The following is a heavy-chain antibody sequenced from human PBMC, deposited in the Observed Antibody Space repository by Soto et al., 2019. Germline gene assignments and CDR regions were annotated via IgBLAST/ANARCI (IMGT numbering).Heavy chain of an antibody. Sequence: QVQLQESGPGLVKPSQTLSLTCTVSGGSISSGDYYWSWIRQPPGKGLEWIGYIYYSGSTYYNPSLKRRVTISVDTSKNQCSLKLSSVTAADTAVYYCASMYDLLQGAFDIWGQGTMVTVSS. D-gene: IGHD3-22*01. CDR2: IYYSGST. V-gene: IGHV4-30-4*01. J-gene: IGHJ3*02. CDR3: ASMYDLLQGAFDI. CDR1: GGSISSGDYY.